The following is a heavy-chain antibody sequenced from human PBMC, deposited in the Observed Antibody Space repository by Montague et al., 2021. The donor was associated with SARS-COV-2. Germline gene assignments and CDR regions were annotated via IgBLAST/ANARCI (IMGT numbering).Heavy chain of an antibody. CDR3: AKDLEQWLVGRDYFDY. Sequence: SLRLSCAASGFTFSTYAMSWVRQAPGKGLEWVSTVSRIGGSTFYADSVKGRFTVSRDNSKNTLYLQMNSLRAEDTAVYYCAKDLEQWLVGRDYFDYWGQGTLVTVSS. CDR2: VSRIGGST. D-gene: IGHD6-19*01. CDR1: GFTFSTYA. V-gene: IGHV3-23*01. J-gene: IGHJ4*02.